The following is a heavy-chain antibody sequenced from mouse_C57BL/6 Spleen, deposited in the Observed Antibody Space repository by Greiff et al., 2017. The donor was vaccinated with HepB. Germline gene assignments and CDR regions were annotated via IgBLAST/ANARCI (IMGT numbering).Heavy chain of an antibody. CDR2: IDPSDSYT. CDR1: GYTFTSYW. Sequence: QVQLQHPGAELVMPGASVKLSCKASGYTFTSYWMHWVKQRPGQGLEWIGEIDPSDSYTNYNQKFKGKSTLTVDKSSSTAYMQLSSLTSEDSAVYYCARSGYYCSSSDYFDYWGQGTTLTVSS. V-gene: IGHV1-69*01. J-gene: IGHJ2*01. CDR3: ARSGYYCSSSDYFDY. D-gene: IGHD1-1*01.